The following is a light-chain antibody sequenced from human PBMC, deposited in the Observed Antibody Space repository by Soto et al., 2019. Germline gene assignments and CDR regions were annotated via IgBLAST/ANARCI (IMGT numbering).Light chain of an antibody. Sequence: EIVLTQSPGTLSLSPGERATLSCRASQSLSSNYLAWYQQKPGQAPRLLIFGASSRATGIPDRFSDSGSGTDFTLTISRLEPEDFAVYYCQQYGSSPSTFGQGTKLEIK. V-gene: IGKV3-20*01. CDR1: QSLSSNY. J-gene: IGKJ2*01. CDR2: GAS. CDR3: QQYGSSPST.